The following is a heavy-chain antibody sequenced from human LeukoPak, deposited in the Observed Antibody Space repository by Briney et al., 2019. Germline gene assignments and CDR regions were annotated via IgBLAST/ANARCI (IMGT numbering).Heavy chain of an antibody. V-gene: IGHV4-39*07. CDR1: GDSISGSNYY. J-gene: IGHJ4*02. Sequence: SETLSLTCSVSGDSISGSNYYWGWIRQPPGKGLEWIASIFYTGTTYYNPSLKSRVTLSVDTSNNQFSLKLTSVTAADTAIYYCARDLAGEKSHWGLGTLVTVS. D-gene: IGHD6-19*01. CDR2: IFYTGTT. CDR3: ARDLAGEKSH.